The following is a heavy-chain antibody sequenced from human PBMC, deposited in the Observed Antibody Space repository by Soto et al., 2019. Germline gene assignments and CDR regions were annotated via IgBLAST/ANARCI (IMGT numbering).Heavy chain of an antibody. CDR2: FNAANGYK. CDR1: GYMFTNYA. Sequence: ASVKVSCKASGYMFTNYAVHWVRQAPGQGLERMGYFNAANGYKAYSQRLQGRVTITIDTSASTVYMELISLRSEDTAVYYCARELRTAGYSAELEFWGQGTLVTVSS. J-gene: IGHJ4*02. V-gene: IGHV1-3*01. CDR3: ARELRTAGYSAELEF. D-gene: IGHD6-13*01.